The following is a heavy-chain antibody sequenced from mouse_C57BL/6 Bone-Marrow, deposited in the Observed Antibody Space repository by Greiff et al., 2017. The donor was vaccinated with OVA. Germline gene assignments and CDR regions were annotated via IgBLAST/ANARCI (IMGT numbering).Heavy chain of an antibody. CDR1: GYTFTSYW. CDR3: ASDITTVVASTGYFDV. V-gene: IGHV1-69*01. CDR2: IDPSDSYT. Sequence: VQLQQPGAELVMPGASVKLSCKASGYTFTSYWMHWVKQRPGQGLEWIGEIDPSDSYTNYNQKFTGKSTLTVDKSSSPAYLQLSSLTSEDSAVYYCASDITTVVASTGYFDVWGTGTTVTVAS. J-gene: IGHJ1*03. D-gene: IGHD1-1*01.